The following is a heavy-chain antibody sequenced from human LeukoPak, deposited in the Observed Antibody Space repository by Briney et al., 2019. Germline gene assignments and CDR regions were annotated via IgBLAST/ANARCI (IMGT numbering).Heavy chain of an antibody. V-gene: IGHV4-59*08. CDR1: GGSISSYY. D-gene: IGHD3-22*01. Sequence: SETLSLTCTVSGGSISSYYWSWIRQPPGKGLEWIGYIYYSGRTNYNPSLKSRVTISVDTSKNQSSLKLSSVTAADTAVYYCARHGSETTYYYDSSGYYSFDYWGQGTLVTVSS. CDR2: IYYSGRT. J-gene: IGHJ4*02. CDR3: ARHGSETTYYYDSSGYYSFDY.